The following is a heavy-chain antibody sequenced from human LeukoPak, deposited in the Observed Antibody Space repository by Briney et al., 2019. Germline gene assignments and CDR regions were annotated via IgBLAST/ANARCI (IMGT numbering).Heavy chain of an antibody. D-gene: IGHD2-15*01. Sequence: ASVKVSCXASGGTFSSYAISWVRRAPGQGLEWMGGIIPIFGTANYAQKFQGRVTITTDESTSTAYMELSSLRSEDTAVYYCAARSGGDCSGGSCYSGVYNIFDYWGQGTLVTVSS. J-gene: IGHJ4*02. V-gene: IGHV1-69*05. CDR1: GGTFSSYA. CDR2: IIPIFGTA. CDR3: AARSGGDCSGGSCYSGVYNIFDY.